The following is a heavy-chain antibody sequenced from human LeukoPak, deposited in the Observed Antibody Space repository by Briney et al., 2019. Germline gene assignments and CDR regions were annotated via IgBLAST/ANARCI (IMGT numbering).Heavy chain of an antibody. V-gene: IGHV4-39*07. D-gene: IGHD3-22*01. Sequence: SETLSLTCTVSGGSISSSSYYWGWIRQPPGKGLEWIGSIYYSGSTYYNPSLKSRVTISVDTSKNQFSLKLSSVTAADTAVYYCARESGDSSGYPTSYFDYWGQGTLVTVSS. CDR3: ARESGDSSGYPTSYFDY. CDR2: IYYSGST. J-gene: IGHJ4*02. CDR1: GGSISSSSYY.